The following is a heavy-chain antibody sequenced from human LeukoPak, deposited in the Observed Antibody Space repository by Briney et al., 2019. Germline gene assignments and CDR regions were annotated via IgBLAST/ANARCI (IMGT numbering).Heavy chain of an antibody. V-gene: IGHV4-30-4*01. CDR3: ARNGAYSFVV. D-gene: IGHD5-18*01. Sequence: SETLSLTCSVSGGSISSGDYYWSWIRQPPGTGLEWIGYVYYSGSTYYNPSLKSRVTISVDTSKNQFSLKLSSVIAADTAVYFCARNGAYSFVVWGQGTLVTVSS. CDR1: GGSISSGDYY. J-gene: IGHJ4*02. CDR2: VYYSGST.